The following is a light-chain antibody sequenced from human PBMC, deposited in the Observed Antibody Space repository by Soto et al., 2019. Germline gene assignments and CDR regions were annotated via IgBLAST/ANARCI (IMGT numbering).Light chain of an antibody. V-gene: IGKV3-20*01. CDR1: QSVSRTY. CDR2: GAS. Sequence: EIMLTQSPCTLSLSPGERATLSCRASQSVSRTYLAWYQQKPGQAPRLLIYGASSRATGIPDRFSGSGSGTDFTLTISNLQPDDFATYFCQQYNNYPRTFGQGTKVDI. CDR3: QQYNNYPRT. J-gene: IGKJ1*01.